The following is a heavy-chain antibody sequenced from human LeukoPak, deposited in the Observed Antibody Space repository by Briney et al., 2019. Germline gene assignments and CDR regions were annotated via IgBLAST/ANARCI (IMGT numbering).Heavy chain of an antibody. J-gene: IGHJ4*02. CDR2: MNPNSGNT. CDR3: ARVRGYSYGRHFDY. D-gene: IGHD5-18*01. CDR1: GYTFTSYD. Sequence: GASVKVSCKASGYTFTSYDINWVRQATGLGLEWMGWMNPNSGNTGYAQKFQGRVTMTRNTSISTAYMELSSLRSEDTAVYYCARVRGYSYGRHFDYWGQGTLVTVSS. V-gene: IGHV1-8*01.